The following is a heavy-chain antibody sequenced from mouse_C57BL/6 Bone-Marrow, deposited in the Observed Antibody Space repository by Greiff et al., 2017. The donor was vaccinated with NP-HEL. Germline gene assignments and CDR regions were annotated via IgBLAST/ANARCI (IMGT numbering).Heavy chain of an antibody. CDR2: ISYGGSYT. CDR3: ASLTFYAMDY. V-gene: IGHV5-4*03. Sequence: EVKLVESGGGLVKPGGSLKLSCAASGFTFSSYALSWVRQTPEKRLEWVATISYGGSYTYYPDNVKGRFTISRDNAKNNLYLQMSHLKSEDTAMYYCASLTFYAMDYWGQGTSVTVSS. D-gene: IGHD1-3*01. J-gene: IGHJ4*01. CDR1: GFTFSSYA.